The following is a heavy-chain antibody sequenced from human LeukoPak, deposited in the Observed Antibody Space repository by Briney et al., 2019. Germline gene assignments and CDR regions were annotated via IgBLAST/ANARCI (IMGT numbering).Heavy chain of an antibody. J-gene: IGHJ4*02. CDR2: IKSKTDGGTT. D-gene: IGHD3-10*01. CDR1: GFTFSNAW. Sequence: GGSLRLSCATSGFTFSNAWMSWVRQAPGKGLEWVGRIKSKTDGGTTDYAAPVKGRFTISSDDSKNTLYLQLNSLKTEDTAVYYCSKLWFGEFDWGQGTLVTVSS. V-gene: IGHV3-15*01. CDR3: SKLWFGEFD.